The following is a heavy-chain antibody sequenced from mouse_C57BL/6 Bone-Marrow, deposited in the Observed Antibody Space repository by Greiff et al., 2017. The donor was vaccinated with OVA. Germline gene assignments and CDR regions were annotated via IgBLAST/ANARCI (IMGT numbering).Heavy chain of an antibody. V-gene: IGHV1-50*01. CDR2: IDPSDSYT. J-gene: IGHJ4*01. CDR3: AREGGNGYPYYYAMDY. CDR1: GYTFTSYW. D-gene: IGHD2-2*01. Sequence: QVQLQQPGAELVKPGASVKLSCKASGYTFTSYWMQWVKQRPGQGLEWIGEIDPSDSYTNYNQKFKGKATLTVDTSSSTAYMQISSLTSEDSAVYCCAREGGNGYPYYYAMDYWGEGASVTDSS.